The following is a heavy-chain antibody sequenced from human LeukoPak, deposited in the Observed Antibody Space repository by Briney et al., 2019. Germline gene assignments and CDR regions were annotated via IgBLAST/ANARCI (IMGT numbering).Heavy chain of an antibody. CDR2: IYSSGTT. CDR1: GASISSNY. V-gene: IGHV4-59*01. Sequence: SETLSLTCSVSGASISSNYWTWIRQPPGKGLEWIGNIYSSGTTNYNPSLKSRVTISVDQSKKQFSLNLNSVTAADTAVYFCALSHSGRTICYDLDYFYYYMDVWGKGTTVTVSS. J-gene: IGHJ6*03. CDR3: ALSHSGRTICYDLDYFYYYMDV. D-gene: IGHD2-2*01.